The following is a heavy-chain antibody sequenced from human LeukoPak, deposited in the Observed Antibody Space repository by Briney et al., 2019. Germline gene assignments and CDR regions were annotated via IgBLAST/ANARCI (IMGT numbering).Heavy chain of an antibody. CDR2: ISGSGGST. CDR3: AKDLSDPVMVIDS. Sequence: GGSLRLSCAASGFTFSSYCMSWVRQAPGKGLEWVSGISGSGGSTYYADSVKGRFTITRDNSKNTLYLQMNSLRAEDTAVYYCAKDLSDPVMVIDSWGQGTLVTVSS. D-gene: IGHD5-18*01. CDR1: GFTFSSYC. V-gene: IGHV3-23*01. J-gene: IGHJ4*02.